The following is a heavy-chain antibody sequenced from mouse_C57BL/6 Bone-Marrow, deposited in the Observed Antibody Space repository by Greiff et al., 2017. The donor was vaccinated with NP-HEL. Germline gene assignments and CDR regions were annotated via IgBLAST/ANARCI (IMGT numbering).Heavy chain of an antibody. D-gene: IGHD1-1*01. CDR2: IDPSDSYT. J-gene: IGHJ2*01. Sequence: VKLQQPGAELVRPGTSVKLSCKASGYTFTSYWMHWVKQRPGQGLEWIGVIDPSDSYTNYNQKFKGKATLTVDTSSSTAYMQLSSLTSEDSAVYYCARLGYGSNDYWGQGTTLTVSS. V-gene: IGHV1-59*01. CDR3: ARLGYGSNDY. CDR1: GYTFTSYW.